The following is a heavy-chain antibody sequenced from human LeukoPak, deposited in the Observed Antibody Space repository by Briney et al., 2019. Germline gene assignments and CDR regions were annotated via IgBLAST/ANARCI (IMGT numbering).Heavy chain of an antibody. CDR2: IKQDGSEK. J-gene: IGHJ6*03. D-gene: IGHD1-26*01. CDR1: GFTFSSYW. V-gene: IGHV3-7*01. Sequence: GGSLRLSCAASGFTFSSYWMSWVRPAPGKGLEWVANIKQDGSEKYYVDSVKGRFTISRDNAKNSLYLQMNSLRAEDTAVYYCARVYGSYYYYYYMDVWGKGTTVTVSS. CDR3: ARVYGSYYYYYYMDV.